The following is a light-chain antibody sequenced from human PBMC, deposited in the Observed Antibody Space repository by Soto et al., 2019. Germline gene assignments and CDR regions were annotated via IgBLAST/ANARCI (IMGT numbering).Light chain of an antibody. CDR1: SGSVSTSYY. CDR2: NTN. CDR3: VLYLGTVIWV. Sequence: QTVVTQEPSFSVSPGGTVTLTCGLSSGSVSTSYYPSWYQQTPGQAPRTLIYNTNTRSSGVTDRFSGSILGNKAALTITGAQADDESDYYCVLYLGTVIWVFGGGTKLTVL. J-gene: IGLJ3*02. V-gene: IGLV8-61*01.